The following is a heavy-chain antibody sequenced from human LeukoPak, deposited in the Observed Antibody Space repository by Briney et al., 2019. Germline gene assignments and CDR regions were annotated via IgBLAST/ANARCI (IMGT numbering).Heavy chain of an antibody. J-gene: IGHJ4*02. CDR1: GGSISGYY. Sequence: SQTLSLTCTVSGGSISGYYWSWIRHPPGPGIEYIGYIHYSGNTNYNPSLKSRVTISVDTSKNQFSLKLSSVTAADTAVYYCARGLAVTTRPTLGLFDYWGQGTLVTVSS. V-gene: IGHV4-59*12. CDR2: IHYSGNT. D-gene: IGHD4-17*01. CDR3: ARGLAVTTRPTLGLFDY.